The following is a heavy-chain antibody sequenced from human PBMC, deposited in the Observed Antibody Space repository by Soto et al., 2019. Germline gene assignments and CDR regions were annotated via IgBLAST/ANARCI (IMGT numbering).Heavy chain of an antibody. CDR3: ARGKGSKSTYYHYGMDV. V-gene: IGHV3-30*03. CDR1: GFTFNIFA. CDR2: TSYDGTYT. J-gene: IGHJ6*02. Sequence: QVHLVESGGGVVQPGRSLRLSCAASGFTFNIFAMHWVRQAPGKGLEWVATTSYDGTYTFYAGSVEGRFTISRDDSNDTLFLLLSGLRPEDTAVYYCARGKGSKSTYYHYGMDVWGRGTTVIVSS.